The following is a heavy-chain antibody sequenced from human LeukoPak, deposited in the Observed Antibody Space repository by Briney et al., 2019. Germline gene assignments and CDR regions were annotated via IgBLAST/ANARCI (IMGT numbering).Heavy chain of an antibody. J-gene: IGHJ4*02. CDR2: IYYSGST. CDR1: GGSISSSSYY. CDR3: ARGDWSSSIDY. D-gene: IGHD6-6*01. Sequence: SETLSLTCTVSGGSISSSSYYWGWLRQPPGKGLEWIGYIYYSGSTYYNPSLKSLITISVDTSKNQFSLKLSSVTAADTAVYYCARGDWSSSIDYWGQGTLVTVSS. V-gene: IGHV4-30-4*08.